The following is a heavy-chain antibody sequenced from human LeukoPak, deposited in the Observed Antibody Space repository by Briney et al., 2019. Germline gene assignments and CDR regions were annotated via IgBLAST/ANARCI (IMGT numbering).Heavy chain of an antibody. J-gene: IGHJ4*02. CDR1: GFTFGNYG. CDR2: ISSSSSTI. Sequence: GGSLRLSCAASGFTFGNYGMNWVRQAPGKGLEWVSYISSSSSTIYYADSVKGRFTISRDNAKNSLYLQMNSLRAEDTAVYYCARDVDTDIPGYFGYWGQGTLVTVSS. V-gene: IGHV3-48*01. CDR3: ARDVDTDIPGYFGY. D-gene: IGHD5-18*01.